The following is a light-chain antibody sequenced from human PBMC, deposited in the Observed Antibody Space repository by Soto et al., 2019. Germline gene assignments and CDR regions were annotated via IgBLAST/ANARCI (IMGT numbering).Light chain of an antibody. CDR3: QQYFIFPWA. CDR1: QSVFYSSNNKNY. V-gene: IGKV4-1*01. J-gene: IGKJ1*01. CDR2: RAS. Sequence: DIVMTQSPDSLAVSLGERATINCMSNQSVFYSSNNKNYLAWYQQRPGQPPKVLISRASTRESGVPDRFSGSGSGAHFALTIGGLRAGDVAVYYCQQYFIFPWAFGQGTKVEIK.